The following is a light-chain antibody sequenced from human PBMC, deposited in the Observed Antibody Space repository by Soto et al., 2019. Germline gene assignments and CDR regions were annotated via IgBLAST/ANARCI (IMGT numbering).Light chain of an antibody. CDR1: QSISTY. CDR3: QQSFSTPRT. Sequence: DIQTTQSPSSLSASVGDRVTITCRASQSISTYLNWYQQKVGKAPKLLIYAASSLQRGVPSRFSGSGSGTDFALTISSLQPEDFATYYCQQSFSTPRTFGQGTKLEIK. J-gene: IGKJ2*02. CDR2: AAS. V-gene: IGKV1-39*01.